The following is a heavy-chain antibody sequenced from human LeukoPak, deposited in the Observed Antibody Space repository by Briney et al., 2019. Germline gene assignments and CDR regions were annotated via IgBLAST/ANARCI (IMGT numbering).Heavy chain of an antibody. V-gene: IGHV3-53*01. CDR3: ARGYYDSSGPDGDYFDY. CDR2: IYSGGST. D-gene: IGHD3-22*01. J-gene: IGHJ4*02. CDR1: GFTVSSNY. Sequence: GGSLRLSCAASGFTVSSNYMSWVRQAPGKGLGWVSVIYSGGSTYYADSVKGRFTISRDNSKNTLYLQMNSLRAEDTAVYYCARGYYDSSGPDGDYFDYWGQGTLVTVSS.